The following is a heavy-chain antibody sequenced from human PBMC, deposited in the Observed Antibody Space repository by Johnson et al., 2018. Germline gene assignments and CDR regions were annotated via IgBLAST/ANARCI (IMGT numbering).Heavy chain of an antibody. V-gene: IGHV1-46*01. CDR1: GYTFTSYY. J-gene: IGHJ3*01. D-gene: IGHD3-22*01. CDR3: GRDYDTSGGYAFDC. Sequence: QVQLVQSGAEVKKPGASVKVSCKASGYTFTSYYMHWVRQAPGQGLEWMGIINPSGDSTNYAQKFQGRVPMARDTYTSTVYMELSSLRSEDTAVYYCGRDYDTSGGYAFDCWGQGTKVSVSS. CDR2: INPSGDST.